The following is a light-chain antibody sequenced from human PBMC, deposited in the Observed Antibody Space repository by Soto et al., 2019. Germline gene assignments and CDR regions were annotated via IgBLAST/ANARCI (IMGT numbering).Light chain of an antibody. CDR1: ESVLSNSNNENY. Sequence: DIVMTQSPDSLAVSLGERATINCKSSESVLSNSNNENYLAWYKQKPGQPPKLLIYWASTRESGVPDRFSGSGSGTDFTLTISRLQAEDVAVYYCQQYYTTPLTFGGGTKVEIK. CDR3: QQYYTTPLT. CDR2: WAS. J-gene: IGKJ4*01. V-gene: IGKV4-1*01.